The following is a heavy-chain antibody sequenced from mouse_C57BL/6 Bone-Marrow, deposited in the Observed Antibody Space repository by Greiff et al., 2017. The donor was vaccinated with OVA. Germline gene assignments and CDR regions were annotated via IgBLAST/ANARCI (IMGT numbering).Heavy chain of an antibody. Sequence: VQLQQSGAELARPGASVKLSCKASGYTFTSYGISWVKQSTGQGLEWIGEIYPRSGNTYYNEKFKGKATLTADKSSSTAYMELRSLTSEDSAVYFCARNGYYGNYEFAYWGQGTLVTVSA. D-gene: IGHD2-1*01. V-gene: IGHV1-81*01. J-gene: IGHJ3*01. CDR1: GYTFTSYG. CDR3: ARNGYYGNYEFAY. CDR2: IYPRSGNT.